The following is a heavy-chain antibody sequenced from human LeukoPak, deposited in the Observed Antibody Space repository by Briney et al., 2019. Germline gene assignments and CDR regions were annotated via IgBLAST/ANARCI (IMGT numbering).Heavy chain of an antibody. CDR1: GFTLSNYG. V-gene: IGHV3-33*01. J-gene: IGHJ4*02. Sequence: GGSLRLSCAASGFTLSNYGMHWVRQAPGKGLEWVALIWYDGSNKYYADSVKGRFTISRDNSKNTLYLQMNSLRAEDTAVYYCAGSYYNVFDYWGQGTLVTVSS. D-gene: IGHD3-10*01. CDR2: IWYDGSNK. CDR3: AGSYYNVFDY.